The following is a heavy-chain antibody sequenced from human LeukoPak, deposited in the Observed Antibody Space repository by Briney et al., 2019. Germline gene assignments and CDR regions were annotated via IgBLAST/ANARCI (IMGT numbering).Heavy chain of an antibody. CDR2: IYYSGNT. CDR3: ARSRAFNSGAFDP. V-gene: IGHV4-61*01. J-gene: IGHJ5*02. CDR1: GGSVSSGSYY. Sequence: SETLSLTCTVSGGSVSSGSYYWSWIRQPPGKGLEWIGYIYYSGNTNYNPSLKSRVTISVDTSKNQFSLRLNSVTAADTAVYYCARSRAFNSGAFDPWGQGSLVTVSS. D-gene: IGHD1-26*01.